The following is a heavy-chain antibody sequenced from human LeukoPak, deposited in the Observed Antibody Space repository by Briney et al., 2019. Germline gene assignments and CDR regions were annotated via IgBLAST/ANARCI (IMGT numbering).Heavy chain of an antibody. Sequence: GGSLRLSCAASGFTFSSYAMSWVRQAPGKGLEWVSAISGSGGSTYYADSVKGRFTISRDNSKSTLYLQMNSLRAEDTAVYYCAKDQGYYGSGSYYIGWGQGTLVTVSS. J-gene: IGHJ4*02. CDR1: GFTFSSYA. D-gene: IGHD3-10*01. CDR3: AKDQGYYGSGSYYIG. V-gene: IGHV3-23*01. CDR2: ISGSGGST.